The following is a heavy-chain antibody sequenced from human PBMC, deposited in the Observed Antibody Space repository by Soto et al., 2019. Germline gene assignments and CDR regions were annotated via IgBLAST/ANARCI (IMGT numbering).Heavy chain of an antibody. CDR2: IRGFSPYT. CDR1: GFTFRTYT. D-gene: IGHD2-15*01. CDR3: ARDRGYDAHDYYYNAMDV. Sequence: EVQLVESGGGLVKPGGSLRLSCISSGFTFRTYTMNWVRQAPGKGLEWVSGIRGFSPYTFYAESVKGRFTISRDNAKNSLYLQKNSLRAEDKALDYCARDRGYDAHDYYYNAMDVWGQGTTVTVSS. V-gene: IGHV3-21*01. J-gene: IGHJ6*02.